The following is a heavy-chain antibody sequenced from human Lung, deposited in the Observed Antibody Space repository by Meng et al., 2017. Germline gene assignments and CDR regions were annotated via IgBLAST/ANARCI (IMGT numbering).Heavy chain of an antibody. CDR3: ARGPTTMAHDFDY. CDR1: GGSFSDYY. CDR2: INHSGST. D-gene: IGHD4-11*01. V-gene: IGHV4-34*01. J-gene: IGHJ4*02. Sequence: QVQLPQWGAGLLKPSETLSLSCVASGGSFSDYYWSWIRQPPGKGPEWIGEINHSGSTNYNPSLESRATISVDTSQNNLSLKLSSVTAADSAVYYCARGPTTMAHDFDYWGQGTLVTVSS.